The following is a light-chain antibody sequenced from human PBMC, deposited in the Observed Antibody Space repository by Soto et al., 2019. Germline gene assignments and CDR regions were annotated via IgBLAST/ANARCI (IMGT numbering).Light chain of an antibody. V-gene: IGKV1-12*01. CDR3: QQANSFPLT. J-gene: IGKJ4*01. CDR1: ERIGSL. Sequence: DIQMTQSPSSVSASVGDRVTITCRASERIGSLLAWYQQKPGKAPKLLIYAASSLQSGVPSRFSGSGSGAHFALAISSLQPEDVATYYCQQANSFPLTFGGGTKVEIK. CDR2: AAS.